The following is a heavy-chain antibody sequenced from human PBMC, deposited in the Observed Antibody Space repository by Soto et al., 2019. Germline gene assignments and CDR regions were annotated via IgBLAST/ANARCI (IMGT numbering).Heavy chain of an antibody. Sequence: EVQLVESGGGLVQPGGSLRLSCAASGFAFSTYWMHWVRQAPGKGLLWVARIKFDGSSTYSADSVKGRFTISRDDAKITLYLQMNGLRVDDTAVYYCARGAKNIYAMDVWGQGTTVTVSS. V-gene: IGHV3-74*01. J-gene: IGHJ6*02. CDR2: IKFDGSST. CDR3: ARGAKNIYAMDV. CDR1: GFAFSTYW.